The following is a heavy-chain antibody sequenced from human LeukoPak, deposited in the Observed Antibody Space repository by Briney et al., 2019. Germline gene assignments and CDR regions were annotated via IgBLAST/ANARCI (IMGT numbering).Heavy chain of an antibody. CDR2: INHSGST. D-gene: IGHD6-19*01. V-gene: IGHV4-34*01. CDR3: ARNTAVAGTAFDI. J-gene: IGHJ3*02. Sequence: SETLSLTCAVYGGSFSGYYWSWIRQPPGKGLEWIGEINHSGSTNYNPSLKGRVTISVDTSKNQFSLKLSSVTAADTAVYYCARNTAVAGTAFDIWGQGTMVTVSS. CDR1: GGSFSGYY.